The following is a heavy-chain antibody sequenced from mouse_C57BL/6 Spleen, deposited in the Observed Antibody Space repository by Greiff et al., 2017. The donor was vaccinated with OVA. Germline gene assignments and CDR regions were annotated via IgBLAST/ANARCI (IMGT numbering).Heavy chain of an antibody. V-gene: IGHV1-52*01. CDR2: IDPSDSET. CDR1: GYTFTSYW. Sequence: QVQLQQPGAELVRPGSSVKLSCKASGYTFTSYWMPWVKQRPIQGLEWIGNIDPSDSETHYNQKFKDKATLTVDKSSSTAYMQLSSLTSEDSAVYYCASSDSSGPLYFDYWGQGTTLTVSS. D-gene: IGHD3-2*02. CDR3: ASSDSSGPLYFDY. J-gene: IGHJ2*01.